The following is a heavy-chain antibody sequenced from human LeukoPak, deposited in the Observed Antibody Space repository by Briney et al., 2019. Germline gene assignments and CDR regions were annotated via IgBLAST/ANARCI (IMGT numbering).Heavy chain of an antibody. CDR1: GGSISSGDYY. Sequence: PSETLSLTCTVSGGSISSGDYYWGWIRQPPGKGLEWIGSIYYSGSTYYNPSLKSRVTISVDTSKNQFSLKLSSVTAADTAVYYCARLRFAPGYFDYWGQGTLVTVSS. V-gene: IGHV4-39*01. D-gene: IGHD3-10*01. CDR3: ARLRFAPGYFDY. J-gene: IGHJ4*02. CDR2: IYYSGST.